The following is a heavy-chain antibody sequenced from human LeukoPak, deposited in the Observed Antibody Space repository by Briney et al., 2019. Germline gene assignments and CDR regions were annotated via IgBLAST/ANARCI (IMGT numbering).Heavy chain of an antibody. CDR3: ARDFYLHDYGDPLGY. CDR1: GGSISSSSYY. CDR2: IYYSGDT. J-gene: IGHJ4*02. D-gene: IGHD4-17*01. Sequence: SETLSLTCTVSGGSISSSSYYWGWIRQPPGKGLEWIGSIYYSGDTYYNPSLKSRRVTISVDTSKNQFSLKLSSVTAADTAVYYCARDFYLHDYGDPLGYWGQGTLVTVSS. V-gene: IGHV4-39*07.